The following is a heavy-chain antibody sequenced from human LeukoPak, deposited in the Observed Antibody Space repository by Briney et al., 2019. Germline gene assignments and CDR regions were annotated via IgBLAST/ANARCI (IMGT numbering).Heavy chain of an antibody. CDR1: GGTFCSYA. J-gene: IGHJ3*02. CDR3: AAPPLLTGYPYGI. D-gene: IGHD3-9*01. CDR2: IIPIFGTA. Sequence: SVKVSCKASGGTFCSYAISWVRQAPGQGLEWMGGIIPIFGTANYAQKFQGRVTITADESTSTAYMELSSLRSEDTAVYYCAAPPLLTGYPYGIWGQGTMVTVSS. V-gene: IGHV1-69*01.